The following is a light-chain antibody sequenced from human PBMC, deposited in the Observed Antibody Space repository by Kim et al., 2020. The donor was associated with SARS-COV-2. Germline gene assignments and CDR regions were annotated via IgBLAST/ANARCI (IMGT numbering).Light chain of an antibody. V-gene: IGKV1-5*03. J-gene: IGKJ2*01. Sequence: SASVGDRVTITGRASKSISSWLAWYQQKPGKAPKLLIYKASSLESGVPSRFSGSGSGTEFTLTISSLQPDDFATYYCQQYNSYAYTFGQGTKLEI. CDR3: QQYNSYAYT. CDR2: KAS. CDR1: KSISSW.